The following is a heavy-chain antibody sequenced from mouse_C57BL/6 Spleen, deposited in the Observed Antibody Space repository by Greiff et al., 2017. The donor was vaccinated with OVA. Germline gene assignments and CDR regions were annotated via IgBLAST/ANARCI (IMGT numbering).Heavy chain of an antibody. CDR3: AKRYYGNTTYAMDY. D-gene: IGHD2-1*01. J-gene: IGHJ4*01. CDR2: IYPGDGDT. Sequence: QVQLQQSGPELVKPGASVKISCKASGYAFSSSWMNWVKQRPGKGLEWIGRIYPGDGDTNYNGKFKGKATLTADKSSSTAYMQLSSLTSEDSAVYLCAKRYYGNTTYAMDYWGQGTSVTVSS. V-gene: IGHV1-82*01. CDR1: GYAFSSSW.